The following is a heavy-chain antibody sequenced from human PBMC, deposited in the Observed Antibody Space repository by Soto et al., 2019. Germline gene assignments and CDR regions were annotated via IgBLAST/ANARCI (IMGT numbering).Heavy chain of an antibody. CDR1: GFTFSDYY. CDR2: ISSSGSTI. V-gene: IGHV3-11*01. D-gene: IGHD2-2*01. Sequence: GGSLRLSCVASGFTFSDYYMSWIRQAPGKGLEWVSYISSSGSTIYYADSVKGRFTISRDNAKNSLYLQMNSLRAEDTAVYYCARDTGSTSILTDYYYYYMDVWGKGTTVTVSS. J-gene: IGHJ6*03. CDR3: ARDTGSTSILTDYYYYYMDV.